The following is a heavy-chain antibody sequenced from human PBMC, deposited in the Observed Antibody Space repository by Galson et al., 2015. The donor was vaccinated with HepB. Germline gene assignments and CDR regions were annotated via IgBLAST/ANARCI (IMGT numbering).Heavy chain of an antibody. CDR3: ARVLRLRKGYKSPFDY. CDR1: GDSVSSNSSL. Sequence: CAICGDSVSSNSSLWNWIRQSPSRGLEWLGRTYYRSKWSNDYAVSVKSRISITSDTSKNHFSLQLNSVTPEDTAVYFCARVLRLRKGYKSPFDYWGQGTLVTV. V-gene: IGHV6-1*01. CDR2: TYYRSKWSN. J-gene: IGHJ4*02. D-gene: IGHD5-24*01.